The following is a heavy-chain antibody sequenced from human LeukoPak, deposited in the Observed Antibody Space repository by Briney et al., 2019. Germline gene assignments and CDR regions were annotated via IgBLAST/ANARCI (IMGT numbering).Heavy chain of an antibody. Sequence: GGSLRLSCAASGFTFSSYGMSWVRQAPGKGLGWVSAISGSGGSTYYADSVKGRFTISRDNSKNTLYLQMNSLRAEDTAVYYCAKSFSYYYYMDVWGKGTTVTISS. CDR1: GFTFSSYG. D-gene: IGHD3-16*02. J-gene: IGHJ6*03. V-gene: IGHV3-23*01. CDR2: ISGSGGST. CDR3: AKSFSYYYYMDV.